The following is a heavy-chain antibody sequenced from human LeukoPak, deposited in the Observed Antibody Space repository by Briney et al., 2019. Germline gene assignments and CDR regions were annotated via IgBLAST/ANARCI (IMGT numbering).Heavy chain of an antibody. D-gene: IGHD5/OR15-5a*01. J-gene: IGHJ3*02. CDR3: ARHLYDFNKDFDI. CDR2: IYYRGTT. V-gene: IGHV4-59*08. CDR1: SGSINNYY. Sequence: SETLSLTCTVSSGSINNYYWSWIRQPPGKGLQWIGYIYYRGTTNYNTSLKSRVTILVDASKNQFSLNLSSVTAADTAVYYCARHLYDFNKDFDIWGQGTMVTVSS.